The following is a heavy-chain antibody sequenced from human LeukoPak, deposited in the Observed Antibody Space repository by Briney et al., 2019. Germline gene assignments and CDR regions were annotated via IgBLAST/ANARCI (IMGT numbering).Heavy chain of an antibody. V-gene: IGHV4-30-2*01. J-gene: IGHJ4*02. D-gene: IGHD5-24*01. CDR3: ARLRVATNQNLFDY. CDR2: IYHSGST. Sequence: PSQSLSLTCAVSGGSISSGGYSWSWIRQPPGKGLEWIGYIYHSGSTYYNPSLKSRVTISVDRSKNQFSLKLSSVTAADTAVYYCARLRVATNQNLFDYWGQGTLVTVSS. CDR1: GGSISSGGYS.